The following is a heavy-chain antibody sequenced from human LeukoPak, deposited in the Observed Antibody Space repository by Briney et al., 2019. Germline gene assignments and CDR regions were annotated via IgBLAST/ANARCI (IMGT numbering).Heavy chain of an antibody. V-gene: IGHV4-39*01. Sequence: PSETLSLTCTVSGASISSSSHYWGWISQPPGKGLEWIGSIYYSGSTYYNPSLKSRVAISVVTSKNQFSLKLSSVTAADTAVYYCARHPYYSSPFDYWGQGTLVTVSS. CDR2: IYYSGST. J-gene: IGHJ4*02. D-gene: IGHD3-22*01. CDR3: ARHPYYSSPFDY. CDR1: GASISSSSHY.